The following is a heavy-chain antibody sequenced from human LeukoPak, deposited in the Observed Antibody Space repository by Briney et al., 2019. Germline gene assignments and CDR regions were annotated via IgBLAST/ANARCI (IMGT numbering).Heavy chain of an antibody. D-gene: IGHD4/OR15-4a*01. CDR2: INPSGGST. CDR3: ARGPVLTWFDP. J-gene: IGHJ5*02. CDR1: GYTFTSYY. Sequence: ASVKVSCKASGYTFTSYYMHWVRQAPGQGREWMGVINPSGGSTSYAQKFQGRVTMTRGTSTSTVYMELSSLRSEDTAVHYCARGPVLTWFDPWGQGTLVTVSS. V-gene: IGHV1-46*01.